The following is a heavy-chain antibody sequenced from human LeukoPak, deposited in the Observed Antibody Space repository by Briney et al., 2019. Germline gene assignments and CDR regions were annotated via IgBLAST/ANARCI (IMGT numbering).Heavy chain of an antibody. J-gene: IGHJ4*02. CDR2: ISDSGDNT. CDR1: GSTFSNYA. CDR3: ATVNTLDF. V-gene: IGHV3-23*01. Sequence: GGSLILSCAASGSTFSNYAMSWVRQTPGKGLEWVSGISDSGDNTYYADSVKGRFTISRDNSKNTLFLQMNSLRAEDTATYYCATVNTLDFWGQGTLVTVSA.